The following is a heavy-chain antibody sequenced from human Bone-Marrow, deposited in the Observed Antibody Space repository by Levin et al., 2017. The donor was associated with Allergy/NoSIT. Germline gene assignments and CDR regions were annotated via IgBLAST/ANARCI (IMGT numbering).Heavy chain of an antibody. D-gene: IGHD3-22*01. V-gene: IGHV3-48*01. J-gene: IGHJ4*02. CDR2: ISSSSSTI. CDR3: ASPAYDNGFDY. Sequence: LSLTCAASGFPFSSYSMNWVRQAPGKGLEWVSYISSSSSTIYYADSVKGRFTISRDNAKNSLYLQMNSLRAEDTAVYYCASPAYDNGFDYWGQGTLVTVSS. CDR1: GFPFSSYS.